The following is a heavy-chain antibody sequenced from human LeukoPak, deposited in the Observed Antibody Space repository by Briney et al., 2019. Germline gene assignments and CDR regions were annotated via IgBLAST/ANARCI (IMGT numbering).Heavy chain of an antibody. CDR3: ATARITFGGVIVMPFDY. Sequence: EASVTVSCKVSGYTLTELSMHWVRQPPGNGLEWKGGFDPEDGETIYAQKFQGRVTMTEDTSTDTAYMELSSLRSEDTAVYYCATARITFGGVIVMPFDYWGQGTLVTVSS. D-gene: IGHD3-16*02. CDR1: GYTLTELS. V-gene: IGHV1-24*01. J-gene: IGHJ4*02. CDR2: FDPEDGET.